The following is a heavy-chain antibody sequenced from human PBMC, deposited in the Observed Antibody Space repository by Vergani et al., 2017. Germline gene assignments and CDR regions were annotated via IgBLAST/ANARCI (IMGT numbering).Heavy chain of an antibody. Sequence: LVESGGGLVQPGGSLRLSCAASSFSVSSHYMTWVRQAPGKGLEWVSTINIGGRTSYADSVKGRLTLTRDDSKNTLHLQMNSLRPEDTAVYYCARGMTTETTDLDGFDIWGQGTMGSVSS. J-gene: IGHJ3*02. CDR2: INIGGRT. D-gene: IGHD4-17*01. V-gene: IGHV3-66*02. CDR1: SFSVSSHY. CDR3: ARGMTTETTDLDGFDI.